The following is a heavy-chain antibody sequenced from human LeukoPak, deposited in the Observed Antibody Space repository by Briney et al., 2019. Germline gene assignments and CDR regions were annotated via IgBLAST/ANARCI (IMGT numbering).Heavy chain of an antibody. D-gene: IGHD3-10*01. Sequence: ASVKVSCKASGYTFTSYGISWVRQAPGQGLEWMGWISAYNGNTNYAQKLQGRVTMTTDTSTSTAYMELRSLRSDGTAVYYCARGGPTPTGWFGELLPNFNDPYGMDVWGQGITVTVSS. CDR1: GYTFTSYG. V-gene: IGHV1-18*01. CDR3: ARGGPTPTGWFGELLPNFNDPYGMDV. CDR2: ISAYNGNT. J-gene: IGHJ6*02.